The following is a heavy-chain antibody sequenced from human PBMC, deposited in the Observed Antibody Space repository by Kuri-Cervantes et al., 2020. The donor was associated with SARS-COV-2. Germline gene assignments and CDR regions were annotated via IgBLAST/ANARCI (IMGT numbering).Heavy chain of an antibody. J-gene: IGHJ5*02. V-gene: IGHV1-69*04. Sequence: SVKVSCKASGGTFSSYTISWVRQAPGQGLEWMGRIIPIFGIANYAQKFQGRVTITADKSTSTAYMELSSLRSEDTAVYYCARDRGYSSSWYKPNWFDPWGQGTLVTVSS. CDR2: IIPIFGIA. D-gene: IGHD6-13*01. CDR1: GGTFSSYT. CDR3: ARDRGYSSSWYKPNWFDP.